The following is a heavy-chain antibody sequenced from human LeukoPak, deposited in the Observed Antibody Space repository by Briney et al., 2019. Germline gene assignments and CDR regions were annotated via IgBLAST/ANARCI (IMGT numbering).Heavy chain of an antibody. Sequence: GASVKVSCKASGYTFTGYYMHWVRQAPGQGLEWMGWINPNSGGTNYAQKFQGRVTMTRDTSISTAYMELSRLRSDDTAVYYCARDGLYYYGSGRRTGGNWFDPWGQGTLVTVSS. CDR2: INPNSGGT. CDR3: ARDGLYYYGSGRRTGGNWFDP. D-gene: IGHD3-10*01. V-gene: IGHV1-2*02. CDR1: GYTFTGYY. J-gene: IGHJ5*02.